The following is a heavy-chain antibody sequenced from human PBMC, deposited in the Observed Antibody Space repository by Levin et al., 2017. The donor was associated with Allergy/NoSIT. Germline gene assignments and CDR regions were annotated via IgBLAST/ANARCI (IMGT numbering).Heavy chain of an antibody. J-gene: IGHJ4*02. Sequence: PGGSLRLSCAASGFTFSTYSMNWVRQAPGKGLEWVSYISSSSSSMYYADSVKGRFTISRDNAKNSLYLQMNSLRAEDTAVYYCASSVGATYFGHYWGQGTLVTVSS. CDR1: GFTFSTYS. CDR3: ASSVGATYFGHY. CDR2: ISSSSSSM. V-gene: IGHV3-48*01. D-gene: IGHD1-26*01.